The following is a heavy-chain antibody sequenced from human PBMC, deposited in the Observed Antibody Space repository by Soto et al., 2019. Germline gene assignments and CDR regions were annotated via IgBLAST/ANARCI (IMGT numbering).Heavy chain of an antibody. J-gene: IGHJ6*02. Sequence: QVQLVQSGAEVKKPGSSVKVSCKASGGTFSSYAISWVRQAPGQGLEWMGGIIPIFGTANYAQKFQGRVTITADESTSTAYMELSSLRSEDTAVYYCARESVLVPDAMSGYGMDVWGQGTTLTVSS. D-gene: IGHD2-2*01. CDR1: GGTFSSYA. CDR3: ARESVLVPDAMSGYGMDV. V-gene: IGHV1-69*12. CDR2: IIPIFGTA.